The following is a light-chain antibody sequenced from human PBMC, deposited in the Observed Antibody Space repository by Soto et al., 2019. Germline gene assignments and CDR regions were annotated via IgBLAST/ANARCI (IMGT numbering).Light chain of an antibody. CDR3: QQYGNSPIT. CDR2: GAS. V-gene: IGKV3-20*01. CDR1: QTVSSSF. Sequence: ESVFTHSPRTLSLSPGERATLSCRASQTVSSSFLAWYQQKPGQAPRLFIYGASSRATGIPDRFSGSGSGTDFTLTIGRLEPEDFAVYYCQQYGNSPITFGQGTRLEIK. J-gene: IGKJ5*01.